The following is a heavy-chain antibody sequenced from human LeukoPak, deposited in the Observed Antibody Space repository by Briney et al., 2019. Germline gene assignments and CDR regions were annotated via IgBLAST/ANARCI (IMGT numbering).Heavy chain of an antibody. D-gene: IGHD7-27*01. J-gene: IGHJ4*02. CDR3: ARAPRSWGFDY. Sequence: GRSLRLSCAASGFTFSSYGMHWVRQAPGKGLEWVAVISYDGSNKYYADSVKGRFTISRDNSKNTLYPQMNSLRAEDTAVYYCARAPRSWGFDYWGQGTLVTVSS. CDR2: ISYDGSNK. CDR1: GFTFSSYG. V-gene: IGHV3-30*03.